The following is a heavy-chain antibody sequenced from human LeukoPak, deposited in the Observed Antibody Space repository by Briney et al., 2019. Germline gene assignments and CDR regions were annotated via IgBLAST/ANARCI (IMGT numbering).Heavy chain of an antibody. CDR3: ASHRIKWLPYLDY. CDR2: IYYSGST. D-gene: IGHD3-22*01. V-gene: IGHV4-59*08. J-gene: IGHJ4*02. CDR1: GGSISSYY. Sequence: SETLSLTCTVSGGSISSYYWSWIRQPPGKGLEWIGYIYYSGSTNYNPSLKSRVTISVDTSKNQFSLKLSSVTAADTAVYYCASHRIKWLPYLDYWGQGTLVTVSS.